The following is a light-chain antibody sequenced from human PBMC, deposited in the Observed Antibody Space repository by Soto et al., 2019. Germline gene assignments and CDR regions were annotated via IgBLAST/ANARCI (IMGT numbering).Light chain of an antibody. J-gene: IGLJ1*01. CDR3: CSFAGSGTGV. CDR1: SGDIGTYNL. CDR2: EVN. Sequence: QSALTQPASVSGSPGQSIAISCTGTSGDIGTYNLVSWYQQHPGKAPKLMISEVNKRPSGVSDRFSGSKSGDTASLTISGLRTEDEADYYCCSFAGSGTGVLGTGTKVTVL. V-gene: IGLV2-23*02.